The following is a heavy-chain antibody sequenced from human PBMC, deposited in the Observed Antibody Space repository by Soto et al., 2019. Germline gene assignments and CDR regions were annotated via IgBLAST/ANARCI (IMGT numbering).Heavy chain of an antibody. D-gene: IGHD1-26*01. CDR1: GYSFNKYW. CDR3: VRQGVGATDDYYFGLDV. V-gene: IGHV5-51*01. Sequence: GESLKISCKGSGYSFNKYWSAWVRQKPGKGLEWMGIIYPGDSDTRYRPSFQGQVTFSADKSITTAYLECTSLKAPDTATYYGVRQGVGATDDYYFGLDVWGQGTTVTVSS. J-gene: IGHJ6*02. CDR2: IYPGDSDT.